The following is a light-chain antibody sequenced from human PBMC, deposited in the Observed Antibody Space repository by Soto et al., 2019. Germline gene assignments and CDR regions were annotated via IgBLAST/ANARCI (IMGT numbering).Light chain of an antibody. CDR2: EDS. Sequence: QSVLTQPASVSGSPGQSITISCTGTSSDVGSYNLVSWYQRHPGKAPKLIIYEDSKRPSGVSNRFSGSKSGNTASLTISGLQTEDEADYYCCSYADSSTYVFGTGTKVTVL. V-gene: IGLV2-23*01. J-gene: IGLJ1*01. CDR1: SSDVGSYNL. CDR3: CSYADSSTYV.